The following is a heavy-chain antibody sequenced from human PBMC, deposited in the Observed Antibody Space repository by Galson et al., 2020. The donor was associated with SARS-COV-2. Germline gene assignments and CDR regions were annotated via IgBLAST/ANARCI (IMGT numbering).Heavy chain of an antibody. D-gene: IGHD2-2*01. J-gene: IGHJ4*02. V-gene: IGHV5-51*01. Sequence: KIGESLKISCKVFGYRFTDYWIGWVRQMAGKGLEWMGIIYPGDSDTRYSPSFQGQVTISADKSISTAYLQWSSLKASDTAIYYCARWGGFCNSTICHAYRFDYWGQGSLVTVSS. CDR1: GYRFTDYW. CDR2: IYPGDSDT. CDR3: ARWGGFCNSTICHAYRFDY.